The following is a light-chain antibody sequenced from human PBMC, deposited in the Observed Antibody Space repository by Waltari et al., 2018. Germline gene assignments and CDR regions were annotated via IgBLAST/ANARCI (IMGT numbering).Light chain of an antibody. Sequence: AIQMTQSPSSLSASVGDPVTITCRASQDLRHDLGWYQQKPGKAPKLLIHGAINLQRGVPARFSGSESGTNFTLTISSLQAEDFATYYCLQDSSYPWTFGQGTRVEIK. J-gene: IGKJ1*01. CDR2: GAI. CDR3: LQDSSYPWT. CDR1: QDLRHD. V-gene: IGKV1-6*02.